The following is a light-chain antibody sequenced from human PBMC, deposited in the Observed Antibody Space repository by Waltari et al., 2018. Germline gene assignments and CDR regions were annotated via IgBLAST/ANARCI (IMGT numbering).Light chain of an antibody. V-gene: IGLV3-21*04. CDR1: NIGSYS. CDR2: YDS. Sequence: SYVLTQPPSVSVAPGETARITCGGDNIGSYSVHWYQQKPGQAPVLVIRYDSDRPSGIPERFSGSNSANTATLTISRVEAGDEANYYCQVWHGAIDPGVFGTGTEVTV. J-gene: IGLJ1*01. CDR3: QVWHGAIDPGV.